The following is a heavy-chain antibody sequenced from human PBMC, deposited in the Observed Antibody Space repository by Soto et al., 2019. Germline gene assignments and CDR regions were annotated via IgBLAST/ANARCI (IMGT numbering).Heavy chain of an antibody. Sequence: EVQLVESGGGLVKPGGSLRLSCAASGFTFSSYSMNWVRQAPGKGLEWVSSISSSSSYIYYADSVKGRFTISRDNAKKSLYLQMNSLRAEDTAVYYCARERYSSGWYPFDAFDIWGQGTMVTVSS. CDR1: GFTFSSYS. CDR3: ARERYSSGWYPFDAFDI. V-gene: IGHV3-21*01. D-gene: IGHD6-19*01. CDR2: ISSSSSYI. J-gene: IGHJ3*02.